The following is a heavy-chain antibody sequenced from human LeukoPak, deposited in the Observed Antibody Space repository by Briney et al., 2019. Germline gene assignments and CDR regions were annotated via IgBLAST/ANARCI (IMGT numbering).Heavy chain of an antibody. CDR2: FDPEDGET. CDR3: ASKEGY. V-gene: IGHV1-24*01. CDR1: GYTLSELS. J-gene: IGHJ4*02. Sequence: ASVKVSCKGSGYTLSELSMHWVRQAPAKGREWVGGFDPEDGETIYAQKFQGRVTMTEDTSTDTAYMELSSLRSEDTAVYYCASKEGYWGQGTLVTVSS.